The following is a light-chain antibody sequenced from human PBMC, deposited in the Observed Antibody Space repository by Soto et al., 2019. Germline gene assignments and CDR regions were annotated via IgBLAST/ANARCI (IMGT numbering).Light chain of an antibody. V-gene: IGKV3-20*01. CDR1: QTVSSSY. CDR2: GVS. CDR3: QQYGTSPWT. Sequence: EIVLTQSPGTLSLSPGERATLSCRASQTVSSSYLAWYQQKPGQPPRLLIYGVSSRATGIPDRFSGSGSGTDFTLTISRLEPEDFAVYYCQQYGTSPWTFGHGAMVEIK. J-gene: IGKJ1*01.